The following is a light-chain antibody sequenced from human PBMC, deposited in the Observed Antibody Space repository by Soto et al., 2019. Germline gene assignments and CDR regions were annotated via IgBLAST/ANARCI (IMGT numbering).Light chain of an antibody. CDR1: QSITNS. Sequence: DIQMTQSPSSLSASVGDRVTITCRASQSITNSLNWYQHKPGKAPTLVVYAASSFQSGVPSRFSGCGSGTDFTLTISSLQPEDFATYFCQQGHSMPFTFGPGTKVDIK. CDR2: AAS. J-gene: IGKJ3*01. V-gene: IGKV1-39*01. CDR3: QQGHSMPFT.